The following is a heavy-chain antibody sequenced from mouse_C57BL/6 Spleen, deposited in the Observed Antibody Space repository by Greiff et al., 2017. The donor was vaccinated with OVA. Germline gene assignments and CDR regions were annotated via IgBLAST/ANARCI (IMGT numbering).Heavy chain of an antibody. J-gene: IGHJ3*01. Sequence: EVLLVESGGGLVKPGGSLKLSCAASGFTFSSYAMSWVRQTPEKRLEWVATISAGGSSTYYPDNVKGRFTISRDNAKDNLYLQMSHLKSEDTAMYYCARDNYYGSRTFAYWGQGTLVTVSA. CDR3: ARDNYYGSRTFAY. V-gene: IGHV5-4*01. D-gene: IGHD1-1*01. CDR1: GFTFSSYA. CDR2: ISAGGSST.